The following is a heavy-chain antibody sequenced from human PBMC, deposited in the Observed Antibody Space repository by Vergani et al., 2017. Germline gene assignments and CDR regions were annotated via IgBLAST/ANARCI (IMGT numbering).Heavy chain of an antibody. J-gene: IGHJ4*02. CDR1: GGSFSGYY. CDR2: INHSGST. Sequence: QVQLQQWGAGLLKPSETLSLTCAVYGGSFSGYYWSWIRLPPGKGLEWIGEINHSGSTNYNPSLKSRVTISVDTSKNQFSLQLSSVTAADTAVYYCASSYYYDSSGDAPGYWGQGSLVAVSS. D-gene: IGHD3-22*01. CDR3: ASSYYYDSSGDAPGY. V-gene: IGHV4-34*01.